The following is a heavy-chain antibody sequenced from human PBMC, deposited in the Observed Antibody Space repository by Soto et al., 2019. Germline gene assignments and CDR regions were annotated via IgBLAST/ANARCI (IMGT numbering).Heavy chain of an antibody. V-gene: IGHV4-39*07. J-gene: IGHJ3*02. Sequence: PSETLSLTCTVSGGSISSSSYYWGWIRQPPGKGLEWIGSIYYSGSTYYNPSLKSRVTISVDTSKNQFSLKLSPVTAADTAVYYCARGYGPGAFDIWGQGTMVTV. D-gene: IGHD1-1*01. CDR2: IYYSGST. CDR1: GGSISSSSYY. CDR3: ARGYGPGAFDI.